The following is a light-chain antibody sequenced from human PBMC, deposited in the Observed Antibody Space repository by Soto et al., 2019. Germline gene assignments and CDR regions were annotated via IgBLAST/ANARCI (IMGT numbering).Light chain of an antibody. CDR3: QSYDYNNHVV. CDR1: SGSIDSNY. V-gene: IGLV6-57*04. J-gene: IGLJ2*01. Sequence: NFMLTQPHSVSESPGKTVTISCTRSSGSIDSNYVQWYQQRPGSAPSIVIYEDSQRPSGVPDRFSGSIDSSSNSASLTISGLKTEDEADYFCQSYDYNNHVVFGGGTQLTVL. CDR2: EDS.